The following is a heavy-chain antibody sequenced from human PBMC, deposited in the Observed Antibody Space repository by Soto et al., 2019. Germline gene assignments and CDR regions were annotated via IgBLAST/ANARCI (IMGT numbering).Heavy chain of an antibody. CDR3: ARDWKVRGETLNYGMDV. V-gene: IGHV3-53*01. CDR2: IYSGGST. D-gene: IGHD3-10*01. Sequence: EVQLVESGGGLIQPGGSLRLSCAASGFTVSSNYMSWVRQAPGKGLEWVSVIYSGGSTYYEDSVKGRFTISRDNSKNKLYLQMNSLSAEDTAVYYCARDWKVRGETLNYGMDVWGQGTTVTVSS. J-gene: IGHJ6*02. CDR1: GFTVSSNY.